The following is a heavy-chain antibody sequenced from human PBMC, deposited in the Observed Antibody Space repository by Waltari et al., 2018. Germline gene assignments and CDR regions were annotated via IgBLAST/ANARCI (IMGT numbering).Heavy chain of an antibody. D-gene: IGHD3-10*01. CDR2: INGNGDNR. V-gene: IGHV3-23*04. CDR3: AKDARSPGRPLDY. CDR1: GFTFSNYA. Sequence: EVQLAESGGGLVQPGGSLSLSCAASGFTFSNYAMNWVRQAPGKGLEWVSGINGNGDNRNYADSVKDRFTISRDNSKNTLSLQMNSLRGEDTAVYFCAKDARSPGRPLDYWGQGTLVTVSS. J-gene: IGHJ4*02.